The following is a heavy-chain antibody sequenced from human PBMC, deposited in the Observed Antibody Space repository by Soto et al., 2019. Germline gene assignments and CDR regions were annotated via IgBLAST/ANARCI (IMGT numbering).Heavy chain of an antibody. CDR3: ARVAYDFWSGYPAIGYYYYGMDV. V-gene: IGHV1-18*01. J-gene: IGHJ6*02. CDR1: GYTFTSYG. D-gene: IGHD3-3*01. CDR2: ISAYNGNT. Sequence: QVQLVQSGAEVKKPGASVKVSCKASGYTFTSYGISWVRQAPGQGLEGMGWISAYNGNTNYAQKLQGRVTMTTDTSTSTAYMELRSLRSDDTAVYYCARVAYDFWSGYPAIGYYYYGMDVWGQGTTVTVSS.